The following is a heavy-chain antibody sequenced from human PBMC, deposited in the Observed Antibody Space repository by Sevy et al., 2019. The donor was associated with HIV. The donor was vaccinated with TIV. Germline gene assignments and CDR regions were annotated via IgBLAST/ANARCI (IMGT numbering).Heavy chain of an antibody. Sequence: ASVKVSCKASGYTFTSYYIHWVRQAPGQGLECMGILNPSRGGTNYAQKFQGRVTFTRDTSTSTVYMELSSLRAEDTAVYYCARVESCGGDCYYSDYWGHGTQVTVS. CDR1: GYTFTSYY. J-gene: IGHJ4*01. CDR2: LNPSRGGT. CDR3: ARVESCGGDCYYSDY. D-gene: IGHD2-21*02. V-gene: IGHV1-46*01.